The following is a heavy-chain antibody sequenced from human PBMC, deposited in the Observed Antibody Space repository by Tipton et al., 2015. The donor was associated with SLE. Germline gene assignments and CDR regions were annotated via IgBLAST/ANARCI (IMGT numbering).Heavy chain of an antibody. D-gene: IGHD6-13*01. Sequence: LRLSCTVSGGSISSGDYDWSWIRQHPGKGLEWIGYMYYSGSTYYNPSLKSRVTISVDTSKNQFSLKLSSVTAVDTAVYYCARDIAAAGGYNWFDPWGQGTLVTVSS. CDR3: ARDIAAAGGYNWFDP. CDR1: GGSISSGDYD. V-gene: IGHV4-31*03. CDR2: MYYSGST. J-gene: IGHJ5*02.